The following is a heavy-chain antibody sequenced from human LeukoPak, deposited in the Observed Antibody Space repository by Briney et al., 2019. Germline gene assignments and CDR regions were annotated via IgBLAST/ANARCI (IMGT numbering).Heavy chain of an antibody. CDR1: GFTFDDYG. Sequence: PGGSLRLSCAASGFTFDDYGMSWVRQAPGKGLEWVSSISSSSSYIYYADSVKGRFTISRDNAKNSLYLQMNSLRAEDTAVYYCARDGEDDFWSGYFDYWGQGTLVTVSS. J-gene: IGHJ4*02. V-gene: IGHV3-21*01. CDR3: ARDGEDDFWSGYFDY. CDR2: ISSSSSYI. D-gene: IGHD3-3*01.